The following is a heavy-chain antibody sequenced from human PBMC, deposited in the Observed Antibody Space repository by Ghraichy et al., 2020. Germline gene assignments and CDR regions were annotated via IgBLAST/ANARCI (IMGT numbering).Heavy chain of an antibody. V-gene: IGHV3-23*01. CDR1: GFTFSSYA. CDR2: ISGSGGST. Sequence: GGSLRLSCAASGFTFSSYAMSWVRQAPGKGLEWVSAISGSGGSTYYADSVKGRFTISRDNSKTTLYLQMNSLRAEDTAVYYCAKTPGRYFDLVSFDYWGQGTLVTVSS. J-gene: IGHJ4*02. D-gene: IGHD3-9*01. CDR3: AKTPGRYFDLVSFDY.